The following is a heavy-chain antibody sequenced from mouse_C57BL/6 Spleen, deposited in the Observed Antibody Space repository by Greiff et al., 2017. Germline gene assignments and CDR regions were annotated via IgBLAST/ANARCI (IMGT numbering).Heavy chain of an antibody. D-gene: IGHD1-1*01. J-gene: IGHJ1*03. Sequence: EVQLQQSGPELVKPGASVKISCKASGYSFTDYNMNWVKQSNGKSLEWIGVINPNYGTTSYNQKFKGKATLTVDHTSSTDYMQLNRLTSEDSADYYGANGYYYGSSWYFDVWGTGTTVTVSS. V-gene: IGHV1-39*01. CDR1: GYSFTDYN. CDR2: INPNYGTT. CDR3: ANGYYYGSSWYFDV.